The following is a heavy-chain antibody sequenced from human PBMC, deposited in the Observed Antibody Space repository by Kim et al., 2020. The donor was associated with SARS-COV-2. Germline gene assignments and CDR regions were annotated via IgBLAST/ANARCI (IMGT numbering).Heavy chain of an antibody. CDR3: ARDNGSGSSTFYYYGMDV. V-gene: IGHV4-61*01. CDR2: MYYSGST. CDR1: GGSVSSGSYY. Sequence: SETLSLTCTVSGGSVSSGSYYWSWIRQPPGKGLEWIGYMYYSGSTNYNPSLKSRVTISVDTSKNQFSLQLSSMTAADTAVYYCARDNGSGSSTFYYYGMDVWGQGTTVTVSS. D-gene: IGHD3-10*01. J-gene: IGHJ6*02.